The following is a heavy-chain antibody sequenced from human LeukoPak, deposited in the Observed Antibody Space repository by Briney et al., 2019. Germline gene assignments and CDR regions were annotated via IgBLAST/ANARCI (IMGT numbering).Heavy chain of an antibody. CDR3: ARSDYGDYPDY. CDR1: GGSISSYY. V-gene: IGHV4-59*08. CDR2: IYYSGST. Sequence: PSETLSLTCTVSGGSISSYYWSWIRQPPGKGLEWIGYIYYSGSTNYNPSLKSRVTKSVDTSKNQFSLKLSSVTAADTAVYYCARSDYGDYPDYWGQGTLVTVSS. D-gene: IGHD4-17*01. J-gene: IGHJ4*02.